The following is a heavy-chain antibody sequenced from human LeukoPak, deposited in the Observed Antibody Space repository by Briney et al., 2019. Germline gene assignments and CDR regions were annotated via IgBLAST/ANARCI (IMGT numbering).Heavy chain of an antibody. Sequence: PGGSLRLSCAASGFTFSDYYMSWIRQAPGKGLEWVSYISSRGGSTIFYSDSVKGRFTISRDNAKNSLYLQMNSLRAEDTAVYYCTTDFNDFWSGYFDYWGQGTLVTVSS. J-gene: IGHJ4*02. CDR3: TTDFNDFWSGYFDY. CDR2: ISSRGGSTI. V-gene: IGHV3-11*01. D-gene: IGHD3-3*01. CDR1: GFTFSDYY.